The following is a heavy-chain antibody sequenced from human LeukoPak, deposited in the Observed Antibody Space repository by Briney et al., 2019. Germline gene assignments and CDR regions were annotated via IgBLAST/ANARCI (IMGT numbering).Heavy chain of an antibody. D-gene: IGHD3-3*01. CDR3: ARDLGPAENYDFWGGYYTRGAFDI. V-gene: IGHV3-21*01. Sequence: PGGSLRLSCAASGFTFSSYSMNWVRQAPGKGLEWVSSISGSSSYIYYADSVKGRFTISRDNAKSSLYLQMNSLRAEDTAVYYCARDLGPAENYDFWGGYYTRGAFDIWGHGTMLTVSS. J-gene: IGHJ3*02. CDR1: GFTFSSYS. CDR2: ISGSSSYI.